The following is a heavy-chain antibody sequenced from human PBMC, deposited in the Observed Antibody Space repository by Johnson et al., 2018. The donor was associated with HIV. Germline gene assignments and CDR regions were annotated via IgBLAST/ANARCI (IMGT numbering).Heavy chain of an antibody. J-gene: IGHJ3*02. CDR3: ARVGAGHISGPDMVFDI. Sequence: VQLVESGGGLVQPGGSLRLSCAVSGFTFSSYDMHWVRQGTGNGLEWVSAIGTAGDTYSPGSVKGRFTISRENAKNSLYRQMNSRRAEDTAVYYCARVGAGHISGPDMVFDIWGQGTMVTVSS. V-gene: IGHV3-13*01. CDR2: IGTAGDT. D-gene: IGHD6-19*01. CDR1: GFTFSSYD.